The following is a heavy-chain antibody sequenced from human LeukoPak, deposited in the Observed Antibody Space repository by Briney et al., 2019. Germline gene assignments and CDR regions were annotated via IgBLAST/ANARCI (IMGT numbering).Heavy chain of an antibody. D-gene: IGHD5-18*01. Sequence: GGSPRLSCAASGFTFSSHAMSWVRQAPGKGLEWVSAVSGSGDNTYYADSVKGRFTISRDNSKNTLYLHMSSLRAEDTAVYYCACTAYYYYYLDVWGKGTTVTVSS. CDR2: VSGSGDNT. J-gene: IGHJ6*03. V-gene: IGHV3-23*01. CDR3: ACTAYYYYYLDV. CDR1: GFTFSSHA.